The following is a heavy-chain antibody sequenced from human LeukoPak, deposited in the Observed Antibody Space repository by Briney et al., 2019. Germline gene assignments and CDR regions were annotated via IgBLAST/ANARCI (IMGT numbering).Heavy chain of an antibody. V-gene: IGHV3-21*01. CDR1: GFTFSSYS. D-gene: IGHD3-3*01. CDR3: ARLLTIFGVGPLRDY. CDR2: ITSSSSYI. J-gene: IGHJ4*02. Sequence: GGSLRLSCGASGFTFSSYSMNWVRQAPGKGLEWVSSITSSSSYIYYADSVKGRFTISRDNAKNSLYLQMNSLRAEDTAVYYCARLLTIFGVGPLRDYWGQGTLVTVSS.